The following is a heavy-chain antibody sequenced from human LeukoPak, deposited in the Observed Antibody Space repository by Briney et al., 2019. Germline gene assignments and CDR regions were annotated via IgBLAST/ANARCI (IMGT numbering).Heavy chain of an antibody. J-gene: IGHJ4*02. D-gene: IGHD5-18*01. CDR2: ISHDGSNK. CDR1: GFTFSSYA. CDR3: ARDFGLWLHYFDY. Sequence: GGSLRLSCAASGFTFSSYAMHWVRQAPGKGLEWVADISHDGSNKYYADSVKGRFTISRDNSKNTLYLQMNSLRAEDTAVYYCARDFGLWLHYFDYWGRGTLVTVSS. V-gene: IGHV3-30-3*01.